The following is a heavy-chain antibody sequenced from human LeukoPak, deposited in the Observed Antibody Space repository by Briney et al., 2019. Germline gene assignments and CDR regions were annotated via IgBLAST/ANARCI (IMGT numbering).Heavy chain of an antibody. CDR3: ARGGSWYQLNS. V-gene: IGHV3-64*02. Sequence: GGSLRLSCAVAGFTFSGYAMHWVRQAPGKGLEYVSGIGSNGGDTYYADSVKGRFTISRDNSKNTLYPQMGSLRADDMAVYYCARGGSWYQLNSWGQGTLVTVSS. CDR2: IGSNGGDT. CDR1: GFTFSGYA. J-gene: IGHJ4*02. D-gene: IGHD6-13*01.